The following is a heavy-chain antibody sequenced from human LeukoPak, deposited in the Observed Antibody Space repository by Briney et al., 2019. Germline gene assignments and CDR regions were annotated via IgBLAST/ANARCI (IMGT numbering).Heavy chain of an antibody. V-gene: IGHV3-23*01. J-gene: IGHJ4*02. D-gene: IGHD6-19*01. CDR3: ACTLRLAVAGFSGNY. CDR1: GFTFSSYA. CDR2: ISGSGGST. Sequence: GGSLRLSCAASGFTFSSYAMSWVRQAPGKGLEWVSAISGSGGSTYYADSVKGRFTISRDNSKNTLYLQMNSLRAEDTAVYYCACTLRLAVAGFSGNYWGQGTLVTVSS.